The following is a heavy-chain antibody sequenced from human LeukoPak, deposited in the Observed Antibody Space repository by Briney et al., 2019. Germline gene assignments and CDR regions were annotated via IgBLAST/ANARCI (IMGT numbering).Heavy chain of an antibody. Sequence: SETLSLTCTVSGGSISSSSYYWGWIRQPPGKGLEWIGSIYYSGSTYYNPSLKSRVTMSVDTSSNQFSLKLNSVTAADTAVYYCAREWTSGDGSGYPYYFDYWGPGPLVTVSS. CDR3: AREWTSGDGSGYPYYFDY. J-gene: IGHJ4*02. D-gene: IGHD3-22*01. V-gene: IGHV4-39*07. CDR1: GGSISSSSYY. CDR2: IYYSGST.